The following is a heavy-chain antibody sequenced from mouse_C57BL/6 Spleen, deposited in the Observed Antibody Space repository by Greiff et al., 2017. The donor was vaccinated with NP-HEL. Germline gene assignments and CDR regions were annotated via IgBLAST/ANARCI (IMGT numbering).Heavy chain of an antibody. V-gene: IGHV1-69*01. J-gene: IGHJ1*03. CDR3: ARSYYYSNWYFDV. D-gene: IGHD2-5*01. Sequence: QVQLQQPGAELVMPGASVKLSCKASGYTFTSYWMHWVKQRPGQGLEWIGEIDPSDSYTNYNQKFKGKSTLTVDKSSSTAYMQLSSLTSEDSAVYYCARSYYYSNWYFDVWGTGTTVTVSS. CDR2: IDPSDSYT. CDR1: GYTFTSYW.